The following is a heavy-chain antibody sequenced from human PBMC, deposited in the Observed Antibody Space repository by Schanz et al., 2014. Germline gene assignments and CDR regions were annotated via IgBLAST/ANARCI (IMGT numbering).Heavy chain of an antibody. V-gene: IGHV4-59*01. J-gene: IGHJ4*02. CDR2: VNYIGST. CDR3: ASTHWFGSGTTIVDY. CDR1: AAFISRYY. Sequence: QVQLQESGPGLVKPSETLSLTCTVSAAFISRYYWSWVRQAPGKGLEWIGYVNYIGSTKYSPSLESRVTISADTSKKQFSLKMTSVTTADTAMYYCASTHWFGSGTTIVDYWGQGTLVTVSS. D-gene: IGHD3-10*01.